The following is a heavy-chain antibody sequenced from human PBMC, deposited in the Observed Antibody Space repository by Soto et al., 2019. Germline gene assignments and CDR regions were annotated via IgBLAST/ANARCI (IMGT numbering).Heavy chain of an antibody. J-gene: IGHJ4*02. D-gene: IGHD3-22*01. CDR3: ASKYYYDSSGYFDY. CDR2: IYYSGST. CDR1: GGSISSYY. V-gene: IGHV4-59*01. Sequence: QVQLQESGPGLVKPSETLSLTCTVSGGSISSYYWSWIRQPPGKGLEWIGYIYYSGSTNYNPSLKSRVTISVDTSKNQFSLKLSSVTAAGTAVYYCASKYYYDSSGYFDYWGQGTLVTVSS.